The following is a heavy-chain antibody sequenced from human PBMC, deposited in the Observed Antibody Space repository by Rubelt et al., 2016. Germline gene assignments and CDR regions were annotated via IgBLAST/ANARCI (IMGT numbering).Heavy chain of an antibody. J-gene: IGHJ5*02. D-gene: IGHD2-2*01. Sequence: WIGEINHSGSTNYNPSLKSRVTISVDTSKNQFSLKLSSVTAADTAVYYCARSTGTSSFDPWGQGTLVIVSS. CDR2: INHSGST. V-gene: IGHV4-34*01. CDR3: ARSTGTSSFDP.